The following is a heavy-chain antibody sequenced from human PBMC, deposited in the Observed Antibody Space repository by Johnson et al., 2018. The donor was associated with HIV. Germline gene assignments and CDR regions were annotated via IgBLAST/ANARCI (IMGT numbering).Heavy chain of an antibody. D-gene: IGHD6-19*01. V-gene: IGHV3-7*05. CDR1: GFTFSSYW. J-gene: IGHJ3*01. CDR2: XKHAGXSX. Sequence: MLLVESGGGLVQPGGSLRLSCAASGFTFSSYWMSWVRQAPGXXXEWXXXXKHAGXSXXXVASVXGPFXFSIDNAKNSLYLQMNSLRAEDTAVYYCARDAVIRSGWYNVDAFDVWGQGTMVTVSS. CDR3: ARDAVIRSGWYNVDAFDV.